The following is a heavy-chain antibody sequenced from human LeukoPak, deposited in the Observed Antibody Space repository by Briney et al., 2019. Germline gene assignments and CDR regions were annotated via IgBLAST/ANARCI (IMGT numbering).Heavy chain of an antibody. V-gene: IGHV3-7*01. CDR3: ARVRGYDSSGYYYGDDAFDI. Sequence: PGGSLRLSCAASGFTFSSYAMNWVRQAPGKGLEWVANIKQDGSEKYYVDSVKGRFTISRDNAKNSLYLQMNSLRAEDTAVYYCARVRGYDSSGYYYGDDAFDIWGQGTMVTVSS. CDR2: IKQDGSEK. J-gene: IGHJ3*02. D-gene: IGHD3-22*01. CDR1: GFTFSSYA.